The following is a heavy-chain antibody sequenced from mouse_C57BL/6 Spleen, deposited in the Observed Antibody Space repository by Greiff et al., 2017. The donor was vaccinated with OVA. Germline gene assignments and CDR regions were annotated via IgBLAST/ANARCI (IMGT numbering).Heavy chain of an antibody. CDR1: GYAFSSSW. CDR2: IYPGDGDT. Sequence: VKLQQSGPELVKPGASVKISCKASGYAFSSSWMNWVKQRPGKGLEWIGRIYPGDGDTNYNGKFKGKATLTADKSSSTAYMQLSSLTSEDSAVYFCARKETGLDYWGQGTTLTVSS. J-gene: IGHJ2*01. V-gene: IGHV1-82*01. CDR3: ARKETGLDY. D-gene: IGHD4-1*01.